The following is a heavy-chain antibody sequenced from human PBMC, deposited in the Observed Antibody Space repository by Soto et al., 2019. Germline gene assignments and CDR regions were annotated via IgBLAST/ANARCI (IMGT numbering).Heavy chain of an antibody. CDR3: ARATASHILSSSSSWPGALND. CDR2: INRSGSG. Sequence: ETLSLTCAVYGGSFSGYDRSWVRQPAGKGLEWIGEINRSGSGNYNPSAKSGVSRSVDTTKDQNTLKQSYVTGADTAVYYCARATASHILSSSSSWPGALNDWGQGTLVTVSS. CDR1: GGSFSGYD. V-gene: IGHV4-34*01. J-gene: IGHJ4*02. D-gene: IGHD6-13*01.